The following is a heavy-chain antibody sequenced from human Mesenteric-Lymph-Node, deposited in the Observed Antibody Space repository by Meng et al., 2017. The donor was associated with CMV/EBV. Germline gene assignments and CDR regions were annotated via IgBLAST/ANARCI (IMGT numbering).Heavy chain of an antibody. Sequence: LSCAASWTTFSQYWMHWVRQAPGKGLEWVSRITSGGTETIYADSVKGRFTISRDDAKNTLYLQMTSLRAEDTAVYYCATGRYSAYDSWGPGTLVTVSS. CDR3: ATGRYSAYDS. CDR2: ITSGGTET. D-gene: IGHD5-12*01. J-gene: IGHJ5*02. CDR1: WTTFSQYW. V-gene: IGHV3-74*01.